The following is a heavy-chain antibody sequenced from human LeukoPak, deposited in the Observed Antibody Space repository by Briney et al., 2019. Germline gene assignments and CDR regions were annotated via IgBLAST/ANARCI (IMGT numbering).Heavy chain of an antibody. J-gene: IGHJ4*02. CDR2: INHSGST. V-gene: IGHV4-34*01. CDR1: GGSFSGYY. Sequence: SETLSLTCAVYGGSFSGYYWGWIRQPPGKGLEWIGEINHSGSTNYDPSLKSRVTISVDTSKNQFSMKLSSVTAADTAVYYCAKAKRAALSYYSGGSCKHFDYWGQGTLVTVSS. D-gene: IGHD2-15*01. CDR3: AKAKRAALSYYSGGSCKHFDY.